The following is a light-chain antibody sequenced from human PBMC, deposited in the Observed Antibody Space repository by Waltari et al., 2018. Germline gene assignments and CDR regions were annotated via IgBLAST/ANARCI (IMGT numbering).Light chain of an antibody. V-gene: IGLV2-11*01. CDR2: DVS. Sequence: SALTQRRSVSPSSGQSVPFSCTGTSSDAGGYNYVSCYQHHPGKAPKPMIYDVSKRPSGVPDRFAGSKSGNTASLTISGLQAEDEADYYCCSYAGSYTFDVVFGGGTKLTVL. J-gene: IGLJ2*01. CDR1: SSDAGGYNY. CDR3: CSYAGSYTFDVV.